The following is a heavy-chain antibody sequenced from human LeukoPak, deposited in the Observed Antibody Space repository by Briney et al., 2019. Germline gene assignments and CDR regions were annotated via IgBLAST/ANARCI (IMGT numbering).Heavy chain of an antibody. J-gene: IGHJ3*02. Sequence: GESLKISCQVSGYSFSSYWVAWVRQMPGKGLEWMGIIWPGDSDTRYSPSFQGQVTISADKSISTAYLQWSSLKASDTAMYYCARPPTVTTDPDAFDIWGQGTMVTVSS. V-gene: IGHV5-51*01. CDR1: GYSFSSYW. CDR2: IWPGDSDT. CDR3: ARPPTVTTDPDAFDI. D-gene: IGHD4-17*01.